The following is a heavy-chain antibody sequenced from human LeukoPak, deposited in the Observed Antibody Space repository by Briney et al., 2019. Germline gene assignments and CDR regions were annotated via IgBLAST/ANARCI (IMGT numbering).Heavy chain of an antibody. CDR3: ARRGSGGHWFDP. J-gene: IGHJ5*02. CDR1: GYTFTNYW. Sequence: GESLQISCKGSGYTFTNYWIAWVRQMPGKGLEWMGRIDPSDSYTNYSPSFQGHVTVSADKSISTAYLQWSSLKASDTAIYYCARRGSGGHWFDPWGQGTLVTVSS. D-gene: IGHD6-19*01. V-gene: IGHV5-10-1*01. CDR2: IDPSDSYT.